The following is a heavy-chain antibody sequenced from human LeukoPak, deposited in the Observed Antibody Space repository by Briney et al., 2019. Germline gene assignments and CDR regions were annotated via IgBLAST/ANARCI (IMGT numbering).Heavy chain of an antibody. J-gene: IGHJ4*02. CDR1: GFTFSSYA. D-gene: IGHD3-22*01. CDR2: ISGSGGST. V-gene: IGHV3-23*01. CDR3: AKDQLLPVDYYDSSGYYPPTF. Sequence: GGSLRLSCAASGFTFSSYAMSWVRQAPGKGLEWVSAISGSGGSTYHADSVKGRFTISRDNSKNTLYLQMNSLRAEDTAVYYCAKDQLLPVDYYDSSGYYPPTFWGQGTLVTVSS.